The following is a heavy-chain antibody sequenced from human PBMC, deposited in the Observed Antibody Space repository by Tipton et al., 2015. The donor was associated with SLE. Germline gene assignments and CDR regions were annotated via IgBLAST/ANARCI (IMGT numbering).Heavy chain of an antibody. CDR1: GGSISSHY. V-gene: IGHV4-59*11. D-gene: IGHD3-9*01. CDR2: VHSSGST. CDR3: ARTPRYYDMLTSYYMPPDY. J-gene: IGHJ4*02. Sequence: TLSLTCTVSGGSISSHYWSWIRQPPGKRLEWIGHVHSSGSTFYNPSLKSRVTISVDTSKNQFSLKLSSVTAADTAVYYCARTPRYYDMLTSYYMPPDYWGQGTRVTVSS.